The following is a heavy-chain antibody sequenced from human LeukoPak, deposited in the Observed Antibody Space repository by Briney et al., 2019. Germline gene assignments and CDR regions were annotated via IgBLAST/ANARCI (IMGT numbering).Heavy chain of an antibody. CDR1: GYSISSGHY. D-gene: IGHD3-3*01. CDR2: MYNSGST. CDR3: VRDRHEPYHFWSGNGSKSYHHYIDV. V-gene: IGHV4-38-2*02. J-gene: IGHJ6*03. Sequence: AETLSLTCDVSGYSISSGHYWGWIRQSPGKGLEWIASMYNSGSTYFKSSLKSRVTISLDTPKNQFSLTLNSVTAADTAVYYCVRDRHEPYHFWSGNGSKSYHHYIDVWGKGTTVTVS.